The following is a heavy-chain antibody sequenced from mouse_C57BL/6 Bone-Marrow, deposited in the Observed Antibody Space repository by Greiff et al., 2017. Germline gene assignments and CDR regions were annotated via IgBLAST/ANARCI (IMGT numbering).Heavy chain of an antibody. J-gene: IGHJ2*01. CDR3: AHYGSKGY. CDR1: GYTFTSYW. V-gene: IGHV1-64*01. CDR2: IHPNSGST. D-gene: IGHD1-1*01. Sequence: VKLQESGAELVKPGASVKLSCKASGYTFTSYWMHWVKQRPGQGLEWIGMIHPNSGSTNYNEKFKSKATLTVDKSSSTAYMQLSSLTSEDSAVYYCAHYGSKGYWGQGTTLTVSS.